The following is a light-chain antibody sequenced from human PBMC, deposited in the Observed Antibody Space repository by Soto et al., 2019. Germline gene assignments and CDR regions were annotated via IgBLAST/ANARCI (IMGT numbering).Light chain of an antibody. CDR1: QSISSY. J-gene: IGKJ1*01. Sequence: DIQMTQSPSSLSASVGDRVTITCRASQSISSYLNWYQQKPGKAPKLLIYAASSLQSGVPSRFSGSGSGTDFTFTFSSLQPEDFATYYCQQSYSTSRTFGQGTKVDIK. V-gene: IGKV1-39*01. CDR2: AAS. CDR3: QQSYSTSRT.